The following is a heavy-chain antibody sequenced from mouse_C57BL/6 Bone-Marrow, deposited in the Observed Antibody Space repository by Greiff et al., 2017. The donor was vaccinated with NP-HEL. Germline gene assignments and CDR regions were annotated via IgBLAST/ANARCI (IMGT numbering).Heavy chain of an antibody. Sequence: QVQLQHPGAELVKPGASVKLSCKASGYTFTSYWMQWVKQRPGQGLEWIGEIDPSDSYTNYNQKFKGKATLTVDTSSSTAYMQLSSLTSEDSAVYYCARRGYDGYFDYWGQGTTLTVSS. CDR2: IDPSDSYT. J-gene: IGHJ2*01. D-gene: IGHD2-3*01. V-gene: IGHV1-50*01. CDR3: ARRGYDGYFDY. CDR1: GYTFTSYW.